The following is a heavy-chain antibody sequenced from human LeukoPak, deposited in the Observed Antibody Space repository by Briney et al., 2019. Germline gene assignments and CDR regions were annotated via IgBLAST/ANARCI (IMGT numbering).Heavy chain of an antibody. J-gene: IGHJ4*02. D-gene: IGHD5-24*01. Sequence: ASAKVSCKASGYTFTSYAISWVRQAPGQGLEWMGGIIPIFGTANYAQKFQGRVTITADESTSTAYMELSSLRSEDTAVYYCASLEDGYAPRDYWGQGTLVTVSS. V-gene: IGHV1-69*13. CDR3: ASLEDGYAPRDY. CDR1: GYTFTSYA. CDR2: IIPIFGTA.